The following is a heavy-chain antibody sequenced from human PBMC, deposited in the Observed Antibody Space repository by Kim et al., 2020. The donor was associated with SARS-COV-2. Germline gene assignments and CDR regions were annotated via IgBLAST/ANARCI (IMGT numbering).Heavy chain of an antibody. D-gene: IGHD1-20*01. CDR2: ISGSGGDT. Sequence: GGSLRLSCAASGFTFSNYAMSWVRQAPGKGLDWVSVISGSGGDTLYADSVKGRFTISRDNSKNTLYLQMNSLRAEDTAVYYCAKMSITGTTRDHYFDYWGQGTLVIVSS. CDR1: GFTFSNYA. V-gene: IGHV3-23*01. CDR3: AKMSITGTTRDHYFDY. J-gene: IGHJ4*02.